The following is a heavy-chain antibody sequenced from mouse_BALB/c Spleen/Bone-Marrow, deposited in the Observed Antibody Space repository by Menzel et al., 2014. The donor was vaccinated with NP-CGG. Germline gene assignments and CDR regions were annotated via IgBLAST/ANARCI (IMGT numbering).Heavy chain of an antibody. Sequence: EVQLQESGGGLVKPGGSLKLSCAASGFTFSDYYMYWVRQTPEKGLEWVATISDGGSYTYYPDSVKGRFTISRDNAKNSLYLQMTSLKSEDTAMYYCARDSYYYGSSYWYFDVWRTGTTVTVSS. D-gene: IGHD1-1*01. V-gene: IGHV5-4*02. CDR1: GFTFSDYY. CDR3: ARDSYYYGSSYWYFDV. CDR2: ISDGGSYT. J-gene: IGHJ1*03.